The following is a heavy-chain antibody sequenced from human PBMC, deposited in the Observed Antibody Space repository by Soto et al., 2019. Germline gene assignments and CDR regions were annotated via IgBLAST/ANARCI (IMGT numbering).Heavy chain of an antibody. J-gene: IGHJ4*02. CDR2: SRSKANSYAT. CDR1: GFTFSGSA. V-gene: IGHV3-73*02. CDR3: TSFGASVG. D-gene: IGHD3-10*01. Sequence: EVQLVESGGGLVQPGGSLKLSCAASGFTFSGSAMHWVRQASGKGLEWVGRSRSKANSYATAYAASVKGSFTISRDDSKNRAYMQMNSLKTEDAAVYYCTSFGASVGWGQGTLVTVSS.